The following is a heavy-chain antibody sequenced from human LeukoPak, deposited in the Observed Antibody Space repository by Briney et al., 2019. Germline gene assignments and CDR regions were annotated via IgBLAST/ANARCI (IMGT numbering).Heavy chain of an antibody. V-gene: IGHV4-34*01. J-gene: IGHJ5*02. Sequence: PSETLSLTCAVYGGSFSGYYWSWIRQPPGKGLEWIGEINHSGSTNYNPSLKSRVTISVDTSKNQFSLKLSSVTAAGTAVYYCARGGWFDPWGQGTLVTVSS. CDR2: INHSGST. CDR1: GGSFSGYY. CDR3: ARGGWFDP.